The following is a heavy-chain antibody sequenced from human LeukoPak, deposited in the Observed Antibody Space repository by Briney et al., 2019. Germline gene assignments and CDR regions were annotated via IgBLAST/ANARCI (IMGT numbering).Heavy chain of an antibody. CDR1: GFTVSSNY. J-gene: IGHJ4*02. CDR2: ISGSGGST. CDR3: AKPRQEYFDY. V-gene: IGHV3-23*01. Sequence: AGGSLRLSCAASGFTVSSNYMNWVRQAPGKGLEWVSAISGSGGSTYYADSVKGRFTISRDNSKNTLYLQMNSLRAEDTAVYYCAKPRQEYFDYWGQGTLVTVSS.